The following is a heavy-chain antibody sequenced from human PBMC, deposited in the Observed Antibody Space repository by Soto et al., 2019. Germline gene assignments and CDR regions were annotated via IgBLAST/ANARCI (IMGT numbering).Heavy chain of an antibody. CDR3: ARDLGVPSAGAFDI. J-gene: IGHJ3*02. V-gene: IGHV3-13*01. CDR1: GITFRSYD. Sequence: EVQLVESAGGLVQSGGSLRLSCAASGITFRSYDMHWVRQDTGKGLEWVSAIGTAGDTYYPDSVKGRFTICREDDKNSLYLQMNSLRAEDTAVYYCARDLGVPSAGAFDIWGQGTMVTVSS. CDR2: IGTAGDT. D-gene: IGHD1-26*01.